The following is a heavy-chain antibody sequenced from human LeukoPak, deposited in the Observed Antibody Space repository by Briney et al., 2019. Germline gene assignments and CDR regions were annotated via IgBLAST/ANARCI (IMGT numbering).Heavy chain of an antibody. Sequence: PPGGTLRLSCAASGFSFSSHGMNWVRQAPGKGLEWISGISPRADITYYADSVKGRFTISRDNSENTVYLQMNSLRAEDTAVYYCAKPAKTDYTDYWGQGTLVTVSS. V-gene: IGHV3-23*01. CDR2: ISPRADIT. D-gene: IGHD1-14*01. J-gene: IGHJ4*02. CDR1: GFSFSSHG. CDR3: AKPAKTDYTDY.